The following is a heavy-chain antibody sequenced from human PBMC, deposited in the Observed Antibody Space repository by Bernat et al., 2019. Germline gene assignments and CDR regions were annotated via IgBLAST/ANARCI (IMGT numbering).Heavy chain of an antibody. D-gene: IGHD5-18*01. J-gene: IGHJ4*02. Sequence: QLQLQESGPGLVKPSETLSLTCTVSGGSIGRSSYYWGWIHQPPGRGLEWIGSIYYSGSTYDNPSLRSRVTISVDTSKNQFSLKLSSVTAADTAVYYCATWIRGFASWGQGTLVTVSS. CDR1: GGSIGRSSYY. CDR3: ATWIRGFAS. CDR2: IYYSGST. V-gene: IGHV4-39*01.